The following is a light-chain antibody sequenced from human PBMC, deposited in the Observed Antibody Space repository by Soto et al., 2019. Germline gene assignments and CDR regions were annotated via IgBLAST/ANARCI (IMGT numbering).Light chain of an antibody. CDR2: GVS. CDR1: RSVNNN. J-gene: IGKJ5*01. V-gene: IGKV3-15*01. Sequence: EVVMTQSPATLSVSPGERAILSCRASRSVNNNYLAWYQQKPGQAPRLLIDGVSTRATDTPARFSGSGSGTEFTLMISSLQSEDFAVYYWQHYYNWPITFGQGTRLEIK. CDR3: QHYYNWPIT.